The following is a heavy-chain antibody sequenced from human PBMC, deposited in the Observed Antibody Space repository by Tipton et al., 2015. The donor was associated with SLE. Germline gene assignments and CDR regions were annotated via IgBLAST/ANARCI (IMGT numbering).Heavy chain of an antibody. CDR2: ITSSSITM. J-gene: IGHJ4*02. V-gene: IGHV3-48*01. CDR3: AKRGVAIDY. Sequence: SLRLSCAASGFTFSSYAMNWVRQAPGKGLEWVSYITSSSITMYYADSVKGRFTISRDNSENTLYLRMNSLRAEDTAVYYCAKRGVAIDYWGQGTLVTVSS. D-gene: IGHD3-10*01. CDR1: GFTFSSYA.